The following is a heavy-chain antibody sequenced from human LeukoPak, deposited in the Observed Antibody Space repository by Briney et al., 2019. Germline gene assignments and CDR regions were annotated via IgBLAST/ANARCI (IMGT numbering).Heavy chain of an antibody. J-gene: IGHJ5*02. CDR3: ARDMYYDSSCYYLNWFDP. Sequence: PSETLSLTCAVYGGSYIGYYWSWIRQPPGKGLEWIGEINHSGSTNYNPSLKSRVTISVDTSKNQFSLKLSSMTAADTAVYYCARDMYYDSSCYYLNWFDPWGQGTLVTVSS. CDR2: INHSGST. D-gene: IGHD3-22*01. V-gene: IGHV4-34*01. CDR1: GGSYIGYY.